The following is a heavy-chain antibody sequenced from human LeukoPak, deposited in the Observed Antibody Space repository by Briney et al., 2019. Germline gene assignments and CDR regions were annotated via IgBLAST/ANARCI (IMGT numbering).Heavy chain of an antibody. V-gene: IGHV3-7*01. CDR2: IKEDGGEK. Sequence: GGSLRLSCAASGFTFSTYWMTWVRQAPGKGLEWVANIKEDGGEKYDVDSVKGRFTISRDNAKNSLYLQMNSLRAEDTAMYCCTRRAVAGSNDYWGQGTLVTVSS. CDR1: GFTFSTYW. D-gene: IGHD6-19*01. CDR3: TRRAVAGSNDY. J-gene: IGHJ4*02.